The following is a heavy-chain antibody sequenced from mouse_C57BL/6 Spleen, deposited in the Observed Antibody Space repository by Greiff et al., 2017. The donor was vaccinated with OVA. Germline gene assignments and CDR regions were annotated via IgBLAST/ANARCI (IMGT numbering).Heavy chain of an antibody. V-gene: IGHV1-42*01. CDR2: INPSTGGT. Sequence: EVQLQQSGPELVKPGASVKLSCKASGYSFTGYYMNWVKQSPEKSLEWIGEINPSTGGTTYNQKFKAKATLTVDKSSSTAYMQLKRLTSEDAAVYYCARWELPFDYWGQGTTLTVSS. J-gene: IGHJ2*01. D-gene: IGHD4-1*01. CDR1: GYSFTGYY. CDR3: ARWELPFDY.